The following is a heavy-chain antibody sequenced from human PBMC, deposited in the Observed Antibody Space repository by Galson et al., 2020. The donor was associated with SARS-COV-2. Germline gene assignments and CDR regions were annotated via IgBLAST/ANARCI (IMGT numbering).Heavy chain of an antibody. D-gene: IGHD1-1*01. Sequence: GGSLRLSCAASGFTFSSYAMSWVRKAPGKGLEWVSAISGSGGSTYYADSVKGRFTISRDNSKNTLYLQMNSLRAEDTAVYYCAKCQLERRPCCSDYWGQGTLVTVSS. V-gene: IGHV3-23*01. CDR1: GFTFSSYA. CDR3: AKCQLERRPCCSDY. J-gene: IGHJ4*02. CDR2: ISGSGGST.